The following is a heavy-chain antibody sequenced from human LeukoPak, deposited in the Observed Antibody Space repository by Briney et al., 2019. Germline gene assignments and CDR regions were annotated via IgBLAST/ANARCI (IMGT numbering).Heavy chain of an antibody. Sequence: PGGSLRLSCAASGFTFSSYAMSWFRQAPGKGLEWVSAISGSGGSTYYADSVKGRFTISRDNSKNTLYLQMNSLRAEDTAVYYCVNGGGWYDFDYWGQGTLVTVSS. CDR2: ISGSGGST. CDR1: GFTFSSYA. J-gene: IGHJ4*02. D-gene: IGHD6-19*01. CDR3: VNGGGWYDFDY. V-gene: IGHV3-23*01.